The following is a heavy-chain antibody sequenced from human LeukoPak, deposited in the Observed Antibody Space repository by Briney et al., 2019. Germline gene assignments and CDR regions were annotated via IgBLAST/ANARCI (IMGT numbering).Heavy chain of an antibody. CDR3: AKDRGSSGWYFLDY. CDR1: GFTFSSYG. Sequence: GGTLRLSCAASGFTFSSYGMSWVRQAPGKGLEWVSAISGSGGSTYYADSVKGRFTISRDNSKNTLYLQMNSLRAEDTAVYYCAKDRGSSGWYFLDYWGQGTLVTVSS. CDR2: ISGSGGST. J-gene: IGHJ4*02. V-gene: IGHV3-23*01. D-gene: IGHD6-19*01.